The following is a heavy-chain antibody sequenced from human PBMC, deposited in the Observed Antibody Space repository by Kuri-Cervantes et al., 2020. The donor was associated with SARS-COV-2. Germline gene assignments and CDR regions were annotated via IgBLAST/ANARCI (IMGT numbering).Heavy chain of an antibody. V-gene: IGHV1-18*01. D-gene: IGHD6-19*01. Sequence: ASVKVSCKASGGTFSIYTISWVRQAPGQGLEWMGWISAYNGNTNYAQKLQGRVTMTTDTSTSTAYMELRSLRSDDTAVYYCASGAVADLFDYWGQGTLVTVSS. CDR2: ISAYNGNT. CDR1: GGTFSIYT. J-gene: IGHJ4*02. CDR3: ASGAVADLFDY.